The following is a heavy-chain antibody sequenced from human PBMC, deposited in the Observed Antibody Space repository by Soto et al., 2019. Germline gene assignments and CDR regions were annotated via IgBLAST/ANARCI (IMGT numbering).Heavy chain of an antibody. J-gene: IGHJ6*03. CDR2: MNPNSGNT. CDR3: ARVIRAYYDFWSGYHRDYYYYYYMDV. Sequence: VASVKVSCKASGYTFTSYDINWVRQATGQGLEWMGWMNPNSGNTGYAQKLQGRVTMTRNTSISTAYMELSSLRSEDTAVYYCARVIRAYYDFWSGYHRDYYYYYYMDVWGKGTTVTVSS. D-gene: IGHD3-3*01. CDR1: GYTFTSYD. V-gene: IGHV1-8*01.